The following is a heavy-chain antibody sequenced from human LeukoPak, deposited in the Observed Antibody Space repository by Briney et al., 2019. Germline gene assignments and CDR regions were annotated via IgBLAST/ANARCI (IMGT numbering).Heavy chain of an antibody. V-gene: IGHV3-48*02. CDR1: RFIFGTYS. CDR2: ISSSGGSV. J-gene: IGHJ3*01. Sequence: GGSLRLSCTASRFIFGTYSMNWVRQVPGKGLEWVSYISSSGGSVKYADSVKGRLTTSRDNAKNSLYLQMNSLRDEDTAVYYCARDYDSTGRAFDVWGQGTMVTVSS. D-gene: IGHD3-22*01. CDR3: ARDYDSTGRAFDV.